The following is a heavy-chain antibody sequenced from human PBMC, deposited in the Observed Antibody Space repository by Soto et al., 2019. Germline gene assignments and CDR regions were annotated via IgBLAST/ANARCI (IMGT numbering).Heavy chain of an antibody. CDR2: INAGNGNT. V-gene: IGHV1-3*01. D-gene: IGHD2-2*02. J-gene: IGHJ5*02. Sequence: QVQLVQSGAEVKKPGASVKVSCKASGYTFTSYAMHWVRQAPEQRLEWMGWINAGNGNTKYSQKFQGRVTITRDTSASTAYMELSSLRSEDTAVYYCARASYPQPRWFDPWGQGTLVTVSS. CDR3: ARASYPQPRWFDP. CDR1: GYTFTSYA.